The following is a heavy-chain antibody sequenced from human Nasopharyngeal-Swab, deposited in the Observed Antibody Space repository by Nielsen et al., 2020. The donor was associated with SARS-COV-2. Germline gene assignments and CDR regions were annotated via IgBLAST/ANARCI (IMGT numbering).Heavy chain of an antibody. V-gene: IGHV1-2*02. CDR1: GYTFTGYY. J-gene: IGHJ4*02. D-gene: IGHD5-24*01. CDR2: INPNSGGT. CDR3: ASLDAGLQFPYYVDY. Sequence: ASVKVSCKASGYTFTGYYMHWVRQAPGQGLEWMGWINPNSGGTNYAQKFQGRVTMTRDTSISTAYMELSRLRSDDTAVYYCASLDAGLQFPYYVDYWGQGTLVTVSS.